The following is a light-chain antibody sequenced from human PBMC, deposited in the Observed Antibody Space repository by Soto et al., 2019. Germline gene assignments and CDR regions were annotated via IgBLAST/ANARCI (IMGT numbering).Light chain of an antibody. CDR1: QSVSSN. Sequence: IVMTQSRSALSVSPGERATLSCRASQSVSSNLAWYQQKPGQAPRLLIYGASTRASGIPARFRGSGSGTQFTLTISSLQSQDFAVYYCQQYDAWPPWTFGPGTKVDIK. CDR2: GAS. J-gene: IGKJ1*01. V-gene: IGKV3-15*01. CDR3: QQYDAWPPWT.